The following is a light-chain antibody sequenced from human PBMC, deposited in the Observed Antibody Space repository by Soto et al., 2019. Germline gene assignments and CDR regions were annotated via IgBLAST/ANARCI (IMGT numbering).Light chain of an antibody. CDR3: QQYDNLPIT. CDR2: EAS. Sequence: DIQMTQSPSSLSASVGDRITITCQASQDISTYLIWYQQKAGKAPTLLIYEASNLQTGVPSRFSGSGSGTDFTFTISSLQPEDIATYYCQQYDNLPITFGQGTRLEIK. J-gene: IGKJ5*01. CDR1: QDISTY. V-gene: IGKV1-33*01.